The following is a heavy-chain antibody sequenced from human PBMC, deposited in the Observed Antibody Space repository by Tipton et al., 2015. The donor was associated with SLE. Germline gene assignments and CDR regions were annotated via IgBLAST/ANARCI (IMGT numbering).Heavy chain of an antibody. D-gene: IGHD3-22*01. CDR2: INHSGST. J-gene: IGHJ4*02. Sequence: TLSLTCAVYGGSFSGYYWSWIRQPPGKGLEWIGEINHSGSTNYNPSLKSRVTISVDTSKNQFSLNLSSVAAADTAVYYCARYYYDSTGECLFNSWGQGTLVTVSS. V-gene: IGHV4-34*01. CDR1: GGSFSGYY. CDR3: ARYYYDSTGECLFNS.